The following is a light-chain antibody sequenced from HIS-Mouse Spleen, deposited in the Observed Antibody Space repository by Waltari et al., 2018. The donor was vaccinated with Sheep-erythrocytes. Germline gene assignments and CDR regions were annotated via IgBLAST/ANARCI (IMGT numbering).Light chain of an antibody. J-gene: IGKJ2*01. CDR2: DAS. Sequence: EIVLTQSPATLSLSPGERATLPCSASQSVSSYLAWYQQKPGQAPRLLIYDASNRATGIPARFSGSGSRTDFTLTISSLEPEDFAVYYCQQRSNWYTFGQGTKLEIK. CDR1: QSVSSY. V-gene: IGKV3-11*01. CDR3: QQRSNWYT.